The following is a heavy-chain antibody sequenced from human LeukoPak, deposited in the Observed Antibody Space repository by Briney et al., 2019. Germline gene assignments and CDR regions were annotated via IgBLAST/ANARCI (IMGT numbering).Heavy chain of an antibody. V-gene: IGHV1-8*02. D-gene: IGHD1-20*01. CDR2: MNPNSGNT. J-gene: IGHJ4*02. CDR3: ARAPRNCGFDY. Sequence: ASVKVSCKASGGTFSSYAISWVRQATGQGPEWMGWMNPNSGNTGYAQKFQGRVTMTRDTSISTAYMELSSLRSEDTAVYYCARAPRNCGFDYWGQGTLVTVSS. CDR1: GGTFSSYA.